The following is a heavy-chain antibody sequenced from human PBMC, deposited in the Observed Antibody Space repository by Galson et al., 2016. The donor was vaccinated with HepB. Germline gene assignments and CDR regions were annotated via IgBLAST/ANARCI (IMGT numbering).Heavy chain of an antibody. CDR3: ARGSSFGVITVYYYMDA. CDR1: GGSVSSSSYY. J-gene: IGHJ6*03. Sequence: SETLSPTCTVSGGSVSSSSYYWNWIRQPPGKELEWIACIYYSGSTTYNPSLKRRVTISLDTSKNQFSLNLSSVTAADTAEYYCARGSSFGVITVYYYMDAWGKGTTVTVSS. V-gene: IGHV4-61*01. D-gene: IGHD3-3*01. CDR2: IYYSGST.